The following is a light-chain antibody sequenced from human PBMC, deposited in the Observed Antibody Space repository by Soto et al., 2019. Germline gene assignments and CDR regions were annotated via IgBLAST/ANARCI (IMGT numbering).Light chain of an antibody. Sequence: QSALTQPPSASGSPGQSVTISCTGTSSDVGRYNYVSWYQQRPGKVPKLMVYEVNKRPSGVPDRFSGSKSGNTASLTVSGLQTEDEADYYCTSYAGGNNVVGTGTKLTVL. J-gene: IGLJ1*01. CDR2: EVN. V-gene: IGLV2-8*01. CDR1: SSDVGRYNY. CDR3: TSYAGGNNV.